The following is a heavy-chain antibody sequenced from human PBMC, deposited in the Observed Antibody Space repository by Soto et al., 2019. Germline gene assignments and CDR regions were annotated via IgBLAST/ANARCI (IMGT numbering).Heavy chain of an antibody. CDR1: GYSFTTNW. Sequence: GESLKISCKGSGYSFTTNWIGWVRQMPGKGLEWMGVIYPGDSDTRYGPSFQGQVAISADKSIDTAYLQWSSLKASDTAIYYCARHSGVAEDGSHWGQGTLVTVSS. CDR3: ARHSGVAEDGSH. V-gene: IGHV5-51*01. D-gene: IGHD6-13*01. CDR2: IYPGDSDT. J-gene: IGHJ1*01.